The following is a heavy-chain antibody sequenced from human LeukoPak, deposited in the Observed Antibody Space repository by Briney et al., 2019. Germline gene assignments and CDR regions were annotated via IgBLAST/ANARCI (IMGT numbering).Heavy chain of an antibody. V-gene: IGHV3-21*01. CDR2: ISSSSSYI. CDR3: AREGITIFGVVIRNAFDI. D-gene: IGHD3-3*01. J-gene: IGHJ3*02. Sequence: GGSLRLSCAASGFTFSNYGMHWVRQAPGKGLEWVSSISSSSSYIYYADSVKGRFTISRDNAKNSLYLQMNSLRAEDTAVYYCAREGITIFGVVIRNAFDIWGQGTMVTVSS. CDR1: GFTFSNYG.